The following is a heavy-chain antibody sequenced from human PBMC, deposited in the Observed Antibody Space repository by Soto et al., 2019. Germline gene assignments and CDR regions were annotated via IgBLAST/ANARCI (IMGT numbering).Heavy chain of an antibody. CDR2: ISSSSSYT. D-gene: IGHD4-17*01. Sequence: QVQLVESGGGLVKPGGSLRLSCAASGFTFSDYYMSWIRQAPGKGLEWVSYISSSSSYTNYADSVKGRFTISRDNAKNXLYLQMNSLRAEDTAVYYCARDDYGDYYYYYGMDVWGQGTTVTVSS. CDR3: ARDDYGDYYYYYGMDV. J-gene: IGHJ6*02. CDR1: GFTFSDYY. V-gene: IGHV3-11*05.